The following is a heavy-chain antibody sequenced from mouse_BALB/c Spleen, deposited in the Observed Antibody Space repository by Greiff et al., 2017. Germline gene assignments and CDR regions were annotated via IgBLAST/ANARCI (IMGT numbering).Heavy chain of an antibody. CDR1: GFSLTGYG. CDR2: IWGDGST. D-gene: IGHD3-2*01. J-gene: IGHJ4*01. V-gene: IGHV2-6-7*01. Sequence: VKLVESGPGLVAPSQSLSITCTVSGFSLTGYGVNWVRQPPGKGLEWLGMIWGDGSTDYNSALKSRLSISKDNSKSQVFLKMNSLQTDDTARYYCAREPDSSVGYYCAMDYWGQGTSVTVSS. CDR3: AREPDSSVGYYCAMDY.